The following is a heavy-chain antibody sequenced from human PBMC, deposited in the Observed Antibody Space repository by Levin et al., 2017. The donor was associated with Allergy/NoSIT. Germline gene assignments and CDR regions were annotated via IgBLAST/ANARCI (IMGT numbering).Heavy chain of an antibody. CDR1: GGSFSGYY. D-gene: IGHD3-3*01. Sequence: SQTLSLTCAVYGGSFSGYYWSWIRQPPGKGLEWIGEINHSGSTNYNPSLKSRVTISVDTSKNQFSLKLSSVTAADTAVYYCARECTIFGVVIGSDIWGQGTMVTVSS. CDR2: INHSGST. CDR3: ARECTIFGVVIGSDI. V-gene: IGHV4-34*01. J-gene: IGHJ3*02.